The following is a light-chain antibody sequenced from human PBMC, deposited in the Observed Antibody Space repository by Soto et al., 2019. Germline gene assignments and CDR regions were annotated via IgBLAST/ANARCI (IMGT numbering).Light chain of an antibody. J-gene: IGKJ4*01. Sequence: DIQMTQSPSSVSASVGDRVTITCRASQDVSFWLAWYQQRPGQAPKLLVYTATTLQSGVPSRFSGSGSGTDFTLTISSLQPEDFATYYCQQANSFPLTFGGGTKVDIK. CDR1: QDVSFW. V-gene: IGKV1-12*01. CDR3: QQANSFPLT. CDR2: TAT.